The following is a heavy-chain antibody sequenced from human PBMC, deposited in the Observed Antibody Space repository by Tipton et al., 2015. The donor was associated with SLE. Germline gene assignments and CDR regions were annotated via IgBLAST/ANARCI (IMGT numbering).Heavy chain of an antibody. Sequence: GLVKPSETLSLTRAVYGGSFSGYYWSWIRQPPGKGLEWIGEINHSGSTNYNPSLKSRVTISVDTSKNQFSLKLSSVTAADTAVYYCARPHPYCSGGSCYDAFDIWGQGTMVTVSS. CDR1: GGSFSGYY. CDR2: INHSGST. D-gene: IGHD2-15*01. J-gene: IGHJ3*02. CDR3: ARPHPYCSGGSCYDAFDI. V-gene: IGHV4-34*01.